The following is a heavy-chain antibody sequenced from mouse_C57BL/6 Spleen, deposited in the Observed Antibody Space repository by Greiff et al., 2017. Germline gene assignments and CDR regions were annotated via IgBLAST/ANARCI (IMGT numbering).Heavy chain of an antibody. V-gene: IGHV1-82*01. D-gene: IGHD3-2*02. CDR3: ARPQATPFDY. CDR1: GYAFSSSW. CDR2: IYPGDGDT. Sequence: QVQLQQSGPELVKPGASVKLSCKASGYAFSSSWMNWVKQRPGKGLEWIGRIYPGDGDTNYNGKFKGKATLTADKSSSTAYMQLSSLTSEDSAVYFCARPQATPFDYWGQGTTLTVSS. J-gene: IGHJ2*01.